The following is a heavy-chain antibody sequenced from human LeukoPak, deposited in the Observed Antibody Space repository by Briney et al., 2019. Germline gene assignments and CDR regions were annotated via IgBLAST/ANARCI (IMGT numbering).Heavy chain of an antibody. D-gene: IGHD3-22*01. CDR1: GFTFDDYG. V-gene: IGHV3-20*04. Sequence: GGSLRLSCAASGFTFDDYGMSWVRQAPGKGLEWVSGINWNDGSTGYADSVKGRFTISRDNAKNSLYLQMNSLRAEDTALYYCARNYYYDSSGYYHVEDYYYGMDVWGQGTTVTVSS. CDR3: ARNYYYDSSGYYHVEDYYYGMDV. J-gene: IGHJ6*02. CDR2: INWNDGST.